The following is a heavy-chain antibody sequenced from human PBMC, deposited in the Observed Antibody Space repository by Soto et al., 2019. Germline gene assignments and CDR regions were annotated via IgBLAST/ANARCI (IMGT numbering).Heavy chain of an antibody. J-gene: IGHJ5*02. CDR1: GYSISSGFY. CDR2: IYHSGNA. Sequence: SETLSLTCAVSGYSISSGFYWGWIRQPPGKGLEWIGGIYHSGNAYYSPSLRSRVTISVDTSKNQFSLKVNSATAADTAIYYCARHYSSSSGWFDPWGQGTLVTVSS. D-gene: IGHD6-6*01. CDR3: ARHYSSSSGWFDP. V-gene: IGHV4-38-2*01.